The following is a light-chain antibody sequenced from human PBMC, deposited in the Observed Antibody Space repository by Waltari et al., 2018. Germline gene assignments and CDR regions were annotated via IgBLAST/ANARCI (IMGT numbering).Light chain of an antibody. CDR2: DDS. CDR1: NIGSKS. J-gene: IGLJ3*02. V-gene: IGLV3-21*02. CDR3: QVWDSSSDRWV. Sequence: SYVLTQPPSVSVAPGQTARITCGGNNIGSKSVHWYQQKPGQAPVLVVCDDSDRPSGTPERFSGSNSGNTATLTISSVEAGDEADYYCQVWDSSSDRWVFGGGTKLTVL.